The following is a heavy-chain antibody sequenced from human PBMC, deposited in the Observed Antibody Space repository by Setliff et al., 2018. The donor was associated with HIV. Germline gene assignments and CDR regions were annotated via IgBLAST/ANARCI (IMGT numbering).Heavy chain of an antibody. V-gene: IGHV2-70*04. CDR2: IDWDDDK. D-gene: IGHD6-19*01. CDR3: ARSDIAVAGSPLDF. CDR1: GFSLSTNGMR. J-gene: IGHJ4*02. Sequence: SGPTLVNPTQTLTLTCTFSGFSLSTNGMRVSWIRQPPGKALEWLARIDWDDDKFYSTSLRTRLTISKDTSKNQVVLTMTNMDPVDTATYYCARSDIAVAGSPLDFWGPGTLVTVSS.